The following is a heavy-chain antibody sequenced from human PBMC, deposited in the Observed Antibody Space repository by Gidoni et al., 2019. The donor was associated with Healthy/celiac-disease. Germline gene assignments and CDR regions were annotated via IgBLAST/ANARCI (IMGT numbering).Heavy chain of an antibody. CDR2: IYSGGST. V-gene: IGHV3-66*01. CDR1: GFTVRSNY. D-gene: IGHD4-17*01. Sequence: EVQLVESGGGLVQPGGSLRLSCAASGFTVRSNYMSWVRQAPGQGLEWVSVIYSGGSTYYADSVKGRFTISRDNSKNTLYLQMNSLRAEDTAVYYCARGYGDYVLGYYYYGMDVWGQGTTVTVSS. J-gene: IGHJ6*02. CDR3: ARGYGDYVLGYYYYGMDV.